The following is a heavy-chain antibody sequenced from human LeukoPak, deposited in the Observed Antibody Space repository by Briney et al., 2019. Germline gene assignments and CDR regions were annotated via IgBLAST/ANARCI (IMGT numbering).Heavy chain of an antibody. CDR2: IKQDGSEK. CDR3: ARDPVTTHAFDI. J-gene: IGHJ3*02. CDR1: GFSFSSYW. D-gene: IGHD4-17*01. Sequence: GGSLRLSCAASGFSFSSYWMSWVRQAPGKGLEWVANIKQDGSEKYYADSVKGRFTISGDNSKNTLYLQMNSLRAEDTAVYYCARDPVTTHAFDIWGQGTMVTVSS. V-gene: IGHV3-7*01.